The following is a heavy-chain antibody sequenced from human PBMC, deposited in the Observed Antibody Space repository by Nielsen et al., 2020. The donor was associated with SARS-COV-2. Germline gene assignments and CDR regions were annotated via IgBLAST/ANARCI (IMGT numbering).Heavy chain of an antibody. J-gene: IGHJ5*02. D-gene: IGHD2-2*01. CDR2: ITWDDDK. V-gene: IGHV2-70*11. CDR1: GFSLSTRGMC. CDR3: ARDYIVVEPTIVGKLFDP. Sequence: SGPTLVKPTQTLTLTCTFSGFSLSTRGMCVSWIRQPPGKAPEWLARITWDDDKYYSTSLKTRLTISKDTSKNQVVLTMTNMDPVDTAAYYCARDYIVVEPTIVGKLFDPWGQGTLVTVSS.